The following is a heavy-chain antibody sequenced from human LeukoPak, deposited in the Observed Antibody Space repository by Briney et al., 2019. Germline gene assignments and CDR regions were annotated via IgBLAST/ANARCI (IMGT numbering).Heavy chain of an antibody. CDR1: GGSISSYY. Sequence: PSETLSLTCTVSGGSISSYYWSWIRQPPGKGLEWIGYIYYSGSINYNPSLKSRVTISVDTSKSQFSLKLSSVTAADTAVYYCARDRYYYYYYMDVWGKGTTVTVSS. CDR2: IYYSGSI. J-gene: IGHJ6*03. V-gene: IGHV4-59*12. CDR3: ARDRYYYYYYMDV.